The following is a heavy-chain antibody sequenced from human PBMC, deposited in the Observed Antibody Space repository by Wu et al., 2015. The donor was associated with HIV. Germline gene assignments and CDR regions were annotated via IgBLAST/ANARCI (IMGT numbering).Heavy chain of an antibody. CDR1: GYTFTGYY. D-gene: IGHD3-3*01. V-gene: IGHV1-2*02. CDR3: ARDWQFQVTFGDFYMDI. J-gene: IGHJ6*03. CDR2: INPNSGGT. Sequence: QVQLVQSGAEVKKPGASVKVSCKASGYTFTGYYMHWVRQAPGQGLEWMGWINPNSGGTNYAQKFQGRVTMTRDTSTTTVNLILASLKSNDTATYYCARDWQFQVTFGDFYMDIWGNGTTVIVS.